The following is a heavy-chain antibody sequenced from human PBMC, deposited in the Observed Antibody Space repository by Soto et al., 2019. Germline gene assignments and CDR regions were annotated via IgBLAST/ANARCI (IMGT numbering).Heavy chain of an antibody. V-gene: IGHV1-2*04. CDR1: GYTFTGYY. J-gene: IGHJ1*01. CDR2: INPNSGGT. D-gene: IGHD2-15*01. Sequence: ASVKVSCKASGYTFTGYYIHWVRQAPGQGLEWMGWINPNSGGTNYAQKFQGWVTMTRDTSISTAYMELSRLRSDDTAVYYCARDGSGDCSGGSCYSTVGYFQHWGQGTLVTVSS. CDR3: ARDGSGDCSGGSCYSTVGYFQH.